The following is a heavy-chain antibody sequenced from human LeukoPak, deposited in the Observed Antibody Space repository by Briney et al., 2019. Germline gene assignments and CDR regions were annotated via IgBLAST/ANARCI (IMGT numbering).Heavy chain of an antibody. V-gene: IGHV3-53*01. CDR1: GFTVSRNY. Sequence: PGGSLRLSCAASGFTVSRNYMTWVRQAPGKGLEWVSVIYSGDTIYYEDSVKGRFTISRDNSKNTLYLQMNSLRAEDTAVYYCARSPSAGVQAGGPRGWFDPWGQGTLVTVSS. CDR2: IYSGDTI. CDR3: ARSPSAGVQAGGPRGWFDP. D-gene: IGHD3-16*01. J-gene: IGHJ5*02.